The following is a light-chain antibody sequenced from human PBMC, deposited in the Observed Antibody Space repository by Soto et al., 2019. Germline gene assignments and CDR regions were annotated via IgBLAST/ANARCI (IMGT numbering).Light chain of an antibody. CDR3: QHYGTSWIT. CDR2: GAS. J-gene: IGKJ5*01. CDR1: QSVSNNY. V-gene: IGKV3-20*01. Sequence: EIVLTESPGTLSLSPGERATLSCGASQSVSNNYLAWYQQKPGQAPRLLIYGASNRATGIPDRFSGSGSGTDFTLTISRLESEDFAVYYCQHYGTSWITFGQGTRLEIK.